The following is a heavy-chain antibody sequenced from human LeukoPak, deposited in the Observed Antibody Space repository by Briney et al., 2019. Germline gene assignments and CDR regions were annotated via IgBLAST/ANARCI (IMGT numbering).Heavy chain of an antibody. J-gene: IGHJ4*02. Sequence: GGSLRLSCAASGFTFSSYAMSWVRQAPGKGLEWASAISGSGGSTYYADSVKGRFTISRDNSKNTLYLQMNSLRAEDTAVYYCAKEGIARNYDILTGYYYFDYWGQGTLVTVSS. V-gene: IGHV3-23*01. CDR3: AKEGIARNYDILTGYYYFDY. D-gene: IGHD3-9*01. CDR2: ISGSGGST. CDR1: GFTFSSYA.